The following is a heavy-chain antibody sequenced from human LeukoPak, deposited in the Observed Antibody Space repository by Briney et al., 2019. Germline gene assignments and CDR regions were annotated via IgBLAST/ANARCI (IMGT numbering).Heavy chain of an antibody. J-gene: IGHJ6*03. D-gene: IGHD3-22*01. Sequence: RPSETLSLTCAVYGGSFSGYYWSWIRQPPGKGLEWIGEINHSGSTNYNPSLKSRVTISVDTSKNQFSLKLSSVTAADTAVYYCATGWDSSGYLYYYYYYMDVWGKGTTVTVSS. V-gene: IGHV4-34*01. CDR3: ATGWDSSGYLYYYYYYMDV. CDR2: INHSGST. CDR1: GGSFSGYY.